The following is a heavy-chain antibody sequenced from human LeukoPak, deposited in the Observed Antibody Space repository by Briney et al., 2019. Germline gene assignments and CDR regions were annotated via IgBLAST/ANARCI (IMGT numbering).Heavy chain of an antibody. Sequence: GRSLRLSCAASGFTFSSYAMHWVRQAPGKGLEWVAVISYDGSNKYYADSVKGRFTISRDNSKNTLYLQMNSLRAEDTAVYYCARDREIVELAGSFAYWGQGTLVTVSS. V-gene: IGHV3-30-3*01. CDR1: GFTFSSYA. J-gene: IGHJ4*02. D-gene: IGHD3-3*02. CDR2: ISYDGSNK. CDR3: ARDREIVELAGSFAY.